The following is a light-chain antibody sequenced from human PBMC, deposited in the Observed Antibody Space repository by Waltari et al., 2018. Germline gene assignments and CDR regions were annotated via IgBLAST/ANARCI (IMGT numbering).Light chain of an antibody. J-gene: IGKJ1*01. V-gene: IGKV1-39*01. Sequence: LTQAPSSLSAYIGDTDSMTCRARQTISCALNWYQQKPGKSPKLLVYRASTLQNGVPSRFSGRGSGTNFALIINDLQPEDFGTYYCQQSYDTLWSFGPGTTVDIK. CDR1: QTISCA. CDR3: QQSYDTLWS. CDR2: RAS.